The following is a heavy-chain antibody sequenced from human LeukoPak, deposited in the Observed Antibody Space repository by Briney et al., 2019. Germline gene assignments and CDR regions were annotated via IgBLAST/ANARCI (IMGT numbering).Heavy chain of an antibody. CDR1: GFTFSSYA. Sequence: GGSLRLSCAASGFTFSSYAMSWVRHAPGKGLEWVAVISYDGSNQYYADSVKGRFTISRDNSKSTLYLQMSSLRPEDTAVYYCAKDFARSAEVGTHFDSWGQGTLVTVSS. J-gene: IGHJ4*02. CDR3: AKDFARSAEVGTHFDS. CDR2: ISYDGSNQ. D-gene: IGHD6-13*01. V-gene: IGHV3-30*15.